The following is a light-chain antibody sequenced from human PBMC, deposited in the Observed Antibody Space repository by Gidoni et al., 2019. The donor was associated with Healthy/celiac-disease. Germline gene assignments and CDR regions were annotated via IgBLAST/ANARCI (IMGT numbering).Light chain of an antibody. CDR1: QGISSY. Sequence: ANRKTQRPSSFSASTGDRVTITCRASQGISSYLAWYQQKPGKAPKLRIYAASTLQSGVPSRFSGSGSGTDFTLTISCLQSEDFATYYCQQYYSYPRTFGQGTKVEIK. V-gene: IGKV1-8*01. CDR2: AAS. J-gene: IGKJ1*01. CDR3: QQYYSYPRT.